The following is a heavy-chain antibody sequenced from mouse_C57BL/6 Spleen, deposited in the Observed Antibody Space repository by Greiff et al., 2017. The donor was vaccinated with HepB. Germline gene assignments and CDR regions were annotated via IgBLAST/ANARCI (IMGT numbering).Heavy chain of an antibody. CDR2: ISSGSSTI. Sequence: EVQGVESGGGLVKPGGSLKLSCAASGFTFSDYGMHWVRQAPEKGLEWVAYISSGSSTIYYADTVKGRFTISRDNAKNTLFLQMTSLRSEDTAMYYCAPIYYYGSSPAWFAYWGQGTLVTVSA. D-gene: IGHD1-1*01. V-gene: IGHV5-17*01. CDR1: GFTFSDYG. CDR3: APIYYYGSSPAWFAY. J-gene: IGHJ3*01.